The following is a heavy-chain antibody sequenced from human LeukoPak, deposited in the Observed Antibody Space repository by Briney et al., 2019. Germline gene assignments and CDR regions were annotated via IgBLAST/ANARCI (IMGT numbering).Heavy chain of an antibody. D-gene: IGHD1-26*01. CDR2: IYDSGST. J-gene: IGHJ4*02. Sequence: SETLSLTCTVSGGSIRSSYYYWGWIRQPPGKGLEWIGSIYDSGSTYYNPSLKSRVTISVDTSKNQFSLKLNSVTAADTAVYYCARGRPYSGGYHLDYWGQGTLVTVS. CDR1: GGSIRSSYYY. CDR3: ARGRPYSGGYHLDY. V-gene: IGHV4-39*01.